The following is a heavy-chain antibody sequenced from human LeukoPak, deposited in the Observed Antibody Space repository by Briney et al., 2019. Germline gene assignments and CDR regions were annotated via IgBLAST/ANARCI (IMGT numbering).Heavy chain of an antibody. V-gene: IGHV1-3*01. CDR2: INAGNGNT. CDR3: ARDPIGSRWPYYFDY. J-gene: IGHJ4*02. CDR1: GYTFTTYA. Sequence: ASVNVSCKASGYTFTTYAIHWVRQAPGQRREWMGWINAGNGNTKYSQKFQARVTITRDTSASTAYMELSSLRSEDTAVYYCARDPIGSRWPYYFDYWGQGTLVTVSS. D-gene: IGHD6-13*01.